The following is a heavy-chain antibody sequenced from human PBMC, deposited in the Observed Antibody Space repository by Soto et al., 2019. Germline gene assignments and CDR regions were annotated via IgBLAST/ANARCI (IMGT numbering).Heavy chain of an antibody. J-gene: IGHJ5*02. Sequence: PGESLKISCKGSGYIFTSYWICCFLQMPVKGLEWMGIIHPGDSDTRYSPSFQGQVTISADKSISTAYLQWSSLKASDTAMYYCARHEGYSYAQWWFDPWGQGTLVTVSS. CDR3: ARHEGYSYAQWWFDP. CDR1: GYIFTSYW. V-gene: IGHV5-51*01. CDR2: IHPGDSDT. D-gene: IGHD5-18*01.